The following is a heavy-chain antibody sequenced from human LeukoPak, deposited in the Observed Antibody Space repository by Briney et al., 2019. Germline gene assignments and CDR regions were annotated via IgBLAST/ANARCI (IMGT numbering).Heavy chain of an antibody. V-gene: IGHV3-23*01. CDR2: ISGSGGAT. Sequence: GGSLRLSCAASGLTFSNYGMAWVRQAPGKGLEWVSTISGSGGATYYADSVSGRFTISRDNSKNTLYLQMDSLRAEDTAVYYCAKVMVRGVIIPLDYWGQGTLVTVSS. J-gene: IGHJ4*02. CDR1: GLTFSNYG. CDR3: AKVMVRGVIIPLDY. D-gene: IGHD3-10*01.